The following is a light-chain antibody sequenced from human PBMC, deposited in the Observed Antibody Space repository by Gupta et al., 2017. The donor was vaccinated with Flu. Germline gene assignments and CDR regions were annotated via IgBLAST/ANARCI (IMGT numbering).Light chain of an antibody. CDR1: QSISSY. J-gene: IGKJ1*01. Sequence: DIQMTQSPSSLSASVGDRVTITCRASQSISSYLNWYQQKPGKAPKLLIYAASSLQSGVPSRFSGSGSGKDFTLTISSLQPEDFATYYCQQSYRTPQTFGQGTKVEIK. CDR2: AAS. CDR3: QQSYRTPQT. V-gene: IGKV1-39*01.